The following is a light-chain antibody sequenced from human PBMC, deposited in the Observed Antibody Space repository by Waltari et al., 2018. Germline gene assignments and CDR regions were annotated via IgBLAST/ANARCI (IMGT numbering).Light chain of an antibody. Sequence: PVLTPSSSASASLVSSVNLTCTLTGGHRTYIIASHQQQPGKAPRYLMKIEVSGNFKKGSGVPDRFSGSSSGADRHLTISSLHSEDEADYFCETWDSDTWVFGGGTTVTV. CDR1: GGHRTYI. J-gene: IGLJ3*02. CDR3: ETWDSDTWV. V-gene: IGLV4-60*03. CDR2: IEVSGNF.